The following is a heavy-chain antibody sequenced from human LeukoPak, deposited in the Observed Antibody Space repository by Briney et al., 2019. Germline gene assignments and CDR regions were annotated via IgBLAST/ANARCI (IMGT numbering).Heavy chain of an antibody. V-gene: IGHV3-9*03. D-gene: IGHD3-22*01. J-gene: IGHJ4*02. Sequence: GGSLRLSCAASGFTFSSYAMSWVRQAPGKRLEWVSGISWNSGSIGYADSVKGRFTISRDNAKNSLYLQMNSLRAEDMALYYCATGAYYYDSSGYDFDYWGQGTLVTVSS. CDR2: ISWNSGSI. CDR1: GFTFSSYA. CDR3: ATGAYYYDSSGYDFDY.